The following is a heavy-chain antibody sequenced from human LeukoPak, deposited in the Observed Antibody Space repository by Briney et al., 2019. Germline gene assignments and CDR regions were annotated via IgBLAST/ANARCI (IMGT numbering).Heavy chain of an antibody. Sequence: SEALSLTCTVSGDSISSSTYFWGWIRQPPGKGLEWLGIIYYSGTTYYNPSLKSRVTISVDTSKNQFSLKLSAVTAADTAVYCCARRGLYGSSPFDPWGQGTLVTVSS. CDR1: GDSISSSTYF. V-gene: IGHV4-39*01. D-gene: IGHD2-2*01. CDR2: IYYSGTT. CDR3: ARRGLYGSSPFDP. J-gene: IGHJ5*02.